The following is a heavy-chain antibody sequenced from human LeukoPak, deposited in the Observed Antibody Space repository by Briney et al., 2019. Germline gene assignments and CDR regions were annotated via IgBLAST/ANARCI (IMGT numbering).Heavy chain of an antibody. D-gene: IGHD2-15*01. CDR2: ISAHNGKT. CDR3: ARCNLILVAGPQGHSYYFMDV. V-gene: IGHV1-18*04. CDR1: GYTLSTYG. J-gene: IGHJ6*03. Sequence: GASVKASCKASGYTLSTYGISWVRQAPGQGLEWMGWISAHNGKTNYAQKFQGRVTMTTDASTSTAHMELRSLRSDDTAVYYCARCNLILVAGPQGHSYYFMDVWGKGTTVTVSS.